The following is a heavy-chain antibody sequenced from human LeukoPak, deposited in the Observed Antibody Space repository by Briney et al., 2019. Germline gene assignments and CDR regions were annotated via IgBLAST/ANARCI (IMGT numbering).Heavy chain of an antibody. J-gene: IGHJ5*02. CDR1: GGSISSSNYY. CDR2: IYYSGST. D-gene: IGHD3-16*01. V-gene: IGHV4-39*07. CDR3: ARDLTEMITFRGVRNWFDP. Sequence: SETLSLTCTVSGGSISSSNYYWGWIRQPPGKGLEWIGNIYYSGSTYYNPSLKSRVTISVDTSKNQFSLKLSSVTAADTAVYYCARDLTEMITFRGVRNWFDPWGQGTLVTVSS.